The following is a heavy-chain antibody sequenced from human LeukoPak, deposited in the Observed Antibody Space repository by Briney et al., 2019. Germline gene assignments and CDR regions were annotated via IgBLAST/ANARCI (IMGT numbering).Heavy chain of an antibody. D-gene: IGHD6-19*01. CDR3: ARDIAVAGTSALDYYYGMDV. CDR1: GGSISSYY. Sequence: SETLSLTCTVSGGSISSYYWSWIRQPAGKGLEWIGLSYTSGSTDYNPSLKSRVTMSLDTSNNQLSLNLSSVTAADTAVYYCARDIAVAGTSALDYYYGMDVWGQGTTVTVSS. J-gene: IGHJ6*02. CDR2: SYTSGST. V-gene: IGHV4-4*07.